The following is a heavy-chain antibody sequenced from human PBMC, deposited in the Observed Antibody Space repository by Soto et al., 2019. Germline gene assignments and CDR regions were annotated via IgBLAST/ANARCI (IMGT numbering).Heavy chain of an antibody. D-gene: IGHD3-22*01. CDR1: GFTFSNYA. V-gene: IGHV3-23*01. CDR2: ISVSGGGT. CDR3: ARFVYDSSGYHYHFDN. Sequence: EVQLLESGGGLVQPGGSLRLSCAASGFTFSNYAMSWVRQAPGKGLEWVSSISVSGGGTYYADSVKGRFTISRDNSKNTVHLQMNSLRAEDTALYYCARFVYDSSGYHYHFDNWGQGTLVSVSS. J-gene: IGHJ4*02.